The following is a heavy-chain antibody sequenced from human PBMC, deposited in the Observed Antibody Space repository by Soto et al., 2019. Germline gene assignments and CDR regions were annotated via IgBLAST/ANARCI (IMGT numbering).Heavy chain of an antibody. V-gene: IGHV4-4*07. J-gene: IGHJ6*02. CDR1: GGSISGYY. D-gene: IGHD3-16*01. Sequence: SETLSLTCNVSGGSISGYYWTRIRQPAGKGLEWIGRIYTSGSANYNPSLKSRVTMSIDTSKNKFSLRLRSVIAADTAVYYCARVGGEITGASYYYYGLDVWGQGTTVTVSS. CDR2: IYTSGSA. CDR3: ARVGGEITGASYYYYGLDV.